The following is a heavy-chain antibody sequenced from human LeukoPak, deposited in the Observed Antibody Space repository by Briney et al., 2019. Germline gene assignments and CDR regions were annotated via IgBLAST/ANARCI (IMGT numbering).Heavy chain of an antibody. CDR2: VTHSGST. CDR3: ARGSSYCTNTICFSPWFDP. Sequence: SETLSLTCAVSGGSICDDSWTCLRQPPGKGLERIVEVTHSGSTNYNPSLKSRVTISTDTSKSHFSLKLTSVTAADTAVYYCARGSSYCTNTICFSPWFDPWGQGTLVSVSS. D-gene: IGHD2-2*01. J-gene: IGHJ5*02. V-gene: IGHV4-34*01. CDR1: GGSICDDS.